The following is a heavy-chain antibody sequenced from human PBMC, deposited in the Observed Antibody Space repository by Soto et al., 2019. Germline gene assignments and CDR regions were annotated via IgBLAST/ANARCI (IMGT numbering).Heavy chain of an antibody. CDR2: IYHSGST. V-gene: IGHV4-4*02. D-gene: IGHD5-18*01. J-gene: IGHJ3*02. CDR1: AGSISSTNC. CDR3: ARGDTAMVYRAFDI. Sequence: SETLSFTCAVSAGSISSTNCWRWVRQPPGKGLEWIGEIYHSGSTNYNPSLKSRVTISVDKSKNQFSLKLTSVTAADTAVYYCARGDTAMVYRAFDIWGQGTMVT.